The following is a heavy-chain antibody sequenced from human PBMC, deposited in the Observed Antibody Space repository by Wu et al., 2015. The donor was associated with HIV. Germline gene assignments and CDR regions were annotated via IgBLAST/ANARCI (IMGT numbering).Heavy chain of an antibody. CDR1: GGTFSSYA. D-gene: IGHD6-13*01. CDR2: IIPIFGTA. V-gene: IGHV1-69*05. Sequence: QVQLVQSGAEVKKPGSSVKVSCKAPGGTFSSYAISWVRQAPGQGLEWMGGIIPIFGTANYAQKFQGRVTITTDESTSTAYMELSSLRSEDTAVYYCAREEIRVYSSSWNGAFDIWGQGTMVTVSS. CDR3: AREEIRVYSSSWNGAFDI. J-gene: IGHJ3*02.